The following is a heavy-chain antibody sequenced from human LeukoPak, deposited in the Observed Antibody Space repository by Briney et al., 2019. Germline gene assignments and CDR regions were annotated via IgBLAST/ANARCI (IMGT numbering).Heavy chain of an antibody. J-gene: IGHJ4*02. D-gene: IGHD2-2*01. V-gene: IGHV3-15*01. CDR2: IKSKTDGGTT. CDR1: GFTFSNAW. CDR3: TTAPWGDIVVVPAAMDDY. Sequence: PGGSLRLSCAASGFTFSNAWMSWVRQAPGKGLEWVGRIKSKTDGGTTDYAAPVKGRFTISRDDSKNTLYLQMNSLKTEDTAVYYCTTAPWGDIVVVPAAMDDYWGQGTLVTVSS.